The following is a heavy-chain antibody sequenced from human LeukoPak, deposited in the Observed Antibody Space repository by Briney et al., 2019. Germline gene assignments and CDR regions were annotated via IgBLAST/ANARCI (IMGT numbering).Heavy chain of an antibody. D-gene: IGHD6-13*01. Sequence: GGSPRLSCAASGFTFSSYGMSWVRQAPGKGLEWVSAISGSGGSTYYADSVKGRFTISRDNSKNTLYLQMNSLRAEDTAVYYCAKGYIAAAGLFSAVWGQGTLVTVSS. CDR2: ISGSGGST. CDR1: GFTFSSYG. J-gene: IGHJ4*02. CDR3: AKGYIAAAGLFSAV. V-gene: IGHV3-23*01.